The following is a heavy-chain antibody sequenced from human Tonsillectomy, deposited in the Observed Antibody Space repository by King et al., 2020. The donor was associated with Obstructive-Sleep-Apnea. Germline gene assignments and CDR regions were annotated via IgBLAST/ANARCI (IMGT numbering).Heavy chain of an antibody. Sequence: VQLQESGPGLVKPSQTLSLTCTVSGGSISSGGYYWSWIRQHPGKGLEWIGYIYSSGSTSYNPSLKIRVTISANMSKNQFSLKLSSVTAADTAVYYCARDMVRGVFGYWGQGTLVTVSS. CDR1: GGSISSGGYY. D-gene: IGHD3-10*01. J-gene: IGHJ4*02. CDR3: ARDMVRGVFGY. CDR2: IYSSGST. V-gene: IGHV4-31*03.